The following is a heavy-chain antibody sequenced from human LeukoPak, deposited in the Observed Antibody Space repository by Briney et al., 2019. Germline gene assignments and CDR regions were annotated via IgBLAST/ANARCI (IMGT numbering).Heavy chain of an antibody. D-gene: IGHD1-26*01. CDR2: IYPDDSDT. V-gene: IGHV5-51*01. CDR3: GMSGDRVPLQDDVFDV. CDR1: EDSFTTSW. Sequence: GESLKISCKGSEDSFTTSWIGWVRQMPGKGLEWMGIIYPDDSDTRYSPSFQGQVTISVDKSINTAYLQWSSLQASDTAMYYCGMSGDRVPLQDDVFDVWGQGTMVTVST. J-gene: IGHJ3*01.